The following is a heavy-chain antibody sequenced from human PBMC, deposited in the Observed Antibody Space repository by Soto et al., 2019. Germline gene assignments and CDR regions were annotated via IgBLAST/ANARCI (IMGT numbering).Heavy chain of an antibody. D-gene: IGHD6-19*01. CDR2: ISGSGGST. V-gene: IGHV3-23*01. CDR1: GFTFSSYA. Sequence: GGSLRLSCAASGFTFSSYAMSWVRQAPGKGLEWVSAISGSGGSTYYADSVKGRFTISRDNSKNTLYLQMNSLRAEDTAVYYCAREAVAGTFSRWYYYYMDVWGKGTTVTVSS. J-gene: IGHJ6*03. CDR3: AREAVAGTFSRWYYYYMDV.